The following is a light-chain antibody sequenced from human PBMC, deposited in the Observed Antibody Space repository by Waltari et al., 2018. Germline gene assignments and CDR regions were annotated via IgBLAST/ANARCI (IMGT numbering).Light chain of an antibody. J-gene: IGKJ1*01. CDR3: QQSYRTPGT. CDR1: QSISTY. CDR2: AAS. V-gene: IGKV1-39*01. Sequence: DIQMTQSPSSLSASVGDRVTITCRASQSISTYLNWYQHKPGKAPKALIFAASSLQSGVPSRLSGSGSGTDFTLTISSLQPGDFATYFCQQSYRTPGTFGQGTKVEIK.